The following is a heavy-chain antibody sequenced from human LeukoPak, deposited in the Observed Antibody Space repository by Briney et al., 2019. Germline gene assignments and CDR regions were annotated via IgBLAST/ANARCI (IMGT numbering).Heavy chain of an antibody. V-gene: IGHV3-11*04. CDR2: ISSSGSTI. Sequence: SGGSLRLSCAASGFTFSDYYMIWIRQAPGKGLEWVSYISSSGSTIYYTDSVKGRFTISRDNAKSSLYLQMNSLRAEDTAVYYCARGLLRWGFDYWGQGTLVTVSS. J-gene: IGHJ4*02. CDR1: GFTFSDYY. D-gene: IGHD4-23*01. CDR3: ARGLLRWGFDY.